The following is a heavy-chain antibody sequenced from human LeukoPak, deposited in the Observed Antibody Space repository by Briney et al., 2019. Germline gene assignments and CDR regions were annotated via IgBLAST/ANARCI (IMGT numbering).Heavy chain of an antibody. D-gene: IGHD2-2*01. Sequence: PSETLSLTCTVSGGSISSYYWSWIRQPAGKGLEWIGRIYTSGSTNYNPSLKSRVTMSVDTSKNQFSLKLSSVTAADTAVYYCARDQSLGYCSCTSCYASDYWGQGTLVTVSS. J-gene: IGHJ4*02. CDR1: GGSISSYY. V-gene: IGHV4-4*07. CDR2: IYTSGST. CDR3: ARDQSLGYCSCTSCYASDY.